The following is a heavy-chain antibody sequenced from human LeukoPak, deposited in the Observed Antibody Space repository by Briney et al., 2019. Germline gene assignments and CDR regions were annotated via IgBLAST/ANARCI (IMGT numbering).Heavy chain of an antibody. V-gene: IGHV1-2*02. J-gene: IGHJ4*02. D-gene: IGHD5-18*01. CDR2: INPNSGGT. Sequence: ASVKVSCKASGFTFTGYYMHWVRQAPGQGLEWMGWINPNSGGTNYAQKFQGRVTMTRDTSISTAYMELSRLRSDDTAVYYCARHAAGYSYGSPFDYWGQGTLVTVSS. CDR1: GFTFTGYY. CDR3: ARHAAGYSYGSPFDY.